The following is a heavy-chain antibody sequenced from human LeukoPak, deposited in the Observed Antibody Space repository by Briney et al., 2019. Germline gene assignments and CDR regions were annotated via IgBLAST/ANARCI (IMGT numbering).Heavy chain of an antibody. CDR3: ALITTLYYYYYMDV. V-gene: IGHV4-38-2*02. D-gene: IGHD1-26*01. Sequence: SETLSLTCTVSGYSISTGYYWDWIRQPPGKGLEWIGTFYHGGSTYYNPSLKSRVTISVDTSKNQFSLNLTSVTAADTAVYYCALITTLYYYYYMDVWGKGTTVTVSS. CDR1: GYSISTGYY. J-gene: IGHJ6*03. CDR2: FYHGGST.